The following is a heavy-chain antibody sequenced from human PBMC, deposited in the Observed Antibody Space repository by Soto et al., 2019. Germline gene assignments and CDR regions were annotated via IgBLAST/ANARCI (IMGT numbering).Heavy chain of an antibody. D-gene: IGHD1-1*01. CDR3: ARVRDDAGKRYYYYYGMDV. CDR2: ISYDGSNK. V-gene: IGHV3-30-3*01. CDR1: GFTFSSYA. J-gene: IGHJ6*02. Sequence: GGSLRLSCAASGFTFSSYAMHWVRQAPGKGLEWVAVISYDGSNKYYADSVKGRFTISRDNSKNTLYLQMNSLRAEDTAVYYCARVRDDAGKRYYYYYGMDVWGQGTTVTVS.